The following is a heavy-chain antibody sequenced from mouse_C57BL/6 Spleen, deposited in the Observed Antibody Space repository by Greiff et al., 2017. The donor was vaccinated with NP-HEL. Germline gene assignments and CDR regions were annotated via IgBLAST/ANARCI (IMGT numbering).Heavy chain of an antibody. D-gene: IGHD2-4*01. CDR2: INPNNGGT. CDR1: GYTFTDYN. CDR3: ARGGFYYDYDVKGTAMDY. Sequence: EVQLQQSGPELVKPGASVKIPCKASGYTFTDYNMDWVKQSHGKSLEWIGDINPNNGGTIYNQKFKGKATLTVDKSSSTAYMELRSLTSEDTAVYYCARGGFYYDYDVKGTAMDYWGQGTSVTVSS. V-gene: IGHV1-18*01. J-gene: IGHJ4*01.